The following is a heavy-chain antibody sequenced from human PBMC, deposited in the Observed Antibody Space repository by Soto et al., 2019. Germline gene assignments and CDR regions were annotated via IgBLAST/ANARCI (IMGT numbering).Heavy chain of an antibody. CDR3: AKDGDFWSGYYGVFDY. V-gene: IGHV3-23*01. D-gene: IGHD3-3*01. CDR2: ISGSGGST. Sequence: GGSLRLSCAASGFTFSSYAMSWVRQAPGKGLEWVSAISGSGGSTYYADSVKGRFTISRDNSKNTLYLQMNSLRAEDTAVYYCAKDGDFWSGYYGVFDYWGQGTLVTVSS. J-gene: IGHJ4*02. CDR1: GFTFSSYA.